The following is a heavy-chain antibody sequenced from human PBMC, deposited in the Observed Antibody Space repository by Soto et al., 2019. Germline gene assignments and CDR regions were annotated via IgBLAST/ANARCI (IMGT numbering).Heavy chain of an antibody. D-gene: IGHD3-22*01. Sequence: QLQLQESGPGLVKPSETLSLTCTVSGGSFSSSTYYWGWIRQPPGKGLEWIGSMYSGGNTYYNPSLKRRVTVSVDTSKNHFSLKLTSVTAADTARYYCARQPYDSTGYYYGAWGQGTLVTVSS. CDR2: MYSGGNT. CDR3: ARQPYDSTGYYYGA. CDR1: GGSFSSSTYY. J-gene: IGHJ5*02. V-gene: IGHV4-39*01.